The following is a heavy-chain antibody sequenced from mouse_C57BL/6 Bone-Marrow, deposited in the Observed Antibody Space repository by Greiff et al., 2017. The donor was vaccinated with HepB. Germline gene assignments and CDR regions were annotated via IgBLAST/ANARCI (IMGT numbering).Heavy chain of an antibody. D-gene: IGHD1-1*01. CDR3: AIIYYYGSSYGRYAMDY. Sequence: QVQLQQPGAELVKPGASVKLSWKASGYTFTSYWMQWVKQRPGQGLEWIGEIDPSDSYTNYNQKFKGKATLTVDTSSSTAYMQLSSLTSEDSAVYYCAIIYYYGSSYGRYAMDYWGQGTSVTVSS. CDR2: IDPSDSYT. J-gene: IGHJ4*01. CDR1: GYTFTSYW. V-gene: IGHV1-50*01.